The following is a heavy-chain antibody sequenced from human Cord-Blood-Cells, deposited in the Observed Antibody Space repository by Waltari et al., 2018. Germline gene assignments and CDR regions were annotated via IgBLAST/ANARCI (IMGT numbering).Heavy chain of an antibody. Sequence: QVQLPASGPGLVTPSQTLSLTSPVSGGSISCGGYYSRWLPQPPGKGLAWIGYIYYSGSTYYNPSLKSRVTISVDTSKNQFSLKLSSVTAADTAVYYCARARRDGYNPFDYWGQGTLVTVSS. V-gene: IGHV4-31*03. CDR2: IYYSGST. CDR3: ARARRDGYNPFDY. D-gene: IGHD5-12*01. J-gene: IGHJ4*02. CDR1: GGSISCGGYY.